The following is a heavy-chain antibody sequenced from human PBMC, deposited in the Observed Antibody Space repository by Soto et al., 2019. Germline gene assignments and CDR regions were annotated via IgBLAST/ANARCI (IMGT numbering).Heavy chain of an antibody. CDR3: ARPPDYYDSTDY. J-gene: IGHJ4*02. CDR2: ISSSSSYI. Sequence: GGSLRLSCAASGFTFSSYSMNWVRQAPGKGLEWVSSISSSSSYIYYADSVKGRFTISRDNAKNSLYLQMNSLRAEDTAVYYCARPPDYYDSTDYWGQGTLVTVSS. D-gene: IGHD3-22*01. V-gene: IGHV3-21*01. CDR1: GFTFSSYS.